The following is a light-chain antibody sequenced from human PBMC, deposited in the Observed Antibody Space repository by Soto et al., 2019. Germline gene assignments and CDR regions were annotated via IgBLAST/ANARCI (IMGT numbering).Light chain of an antibody. Sequence: DIQMTQSPSTLSASVGDRVTITFRASQSISSWLAWYQQKPGKAPKLLIYDASSLESGVPSRFSDSGSGTEFTLTISSLQPDDFATYYCQQYNSYSTFGQGTKVDIK. J-gene: IGKJ1*01. V-gene: IGKV1-5*01. CDR1: QSISSW. CDR2: DAS. CDR3: QQYNSYST.